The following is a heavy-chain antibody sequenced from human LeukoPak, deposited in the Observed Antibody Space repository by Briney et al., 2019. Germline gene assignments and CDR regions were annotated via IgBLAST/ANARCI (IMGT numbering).Heavy chain of an antibody. CDR3: AREKPELDY. CDR1: GFTFSSYE. J-gene: IGHJ4*02. V-gene: IGHV3-48*03. CDR2: ISSSGSTI. Sequence: GGSLRLSCAASGFTFSSYEMNWVRQAPGKGLEWISYISSSGSTIYYADSVKGRFTISRDNAKNSLYLQMYSLKTEDTAVYYCAREKPELDYWGQGTLVTVPS.